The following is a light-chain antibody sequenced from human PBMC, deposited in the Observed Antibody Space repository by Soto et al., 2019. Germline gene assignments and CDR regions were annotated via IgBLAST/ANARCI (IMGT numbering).Light chain of an antibody. CDR1: SGHSSYI. V-gene: IGLV4-60*02. CDR2: LEGSGSY. Sequence: QSVLTQSSSASASLGSSVKLTCTLSSGHSSYIIAWHQQQPGKAPRYLMKLEGSGSYNKGSGLPDRFSGSSSGADRYLTISNLRFEDEAGYYCETWDTNTWVFGGGTKLTVL. CDR3: ETWDTNTWV. J-gene: IGLJ3*02.